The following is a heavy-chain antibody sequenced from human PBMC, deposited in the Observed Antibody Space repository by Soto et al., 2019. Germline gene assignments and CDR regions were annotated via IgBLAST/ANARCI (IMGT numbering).Heavy chain of an antibody. V-gene: IGHV3-23*01. D-gene: IGHD4-17*01. CDR1: GFTFSSYA. Sequence: GGSLRLSCAASGFTFSSYAMSWVRQAPGKGLEWVSAISGSGGSTYYADSVKGRFTISRDNSKNTLYLEMNSLRAEDTALYYCARESLDDYGVSYFDYWAQGTLVTVSS. CDR3: ARESLDDYGVSYFDY. CDR2: ISGSGGST. J-gene: IGHJ4*02.